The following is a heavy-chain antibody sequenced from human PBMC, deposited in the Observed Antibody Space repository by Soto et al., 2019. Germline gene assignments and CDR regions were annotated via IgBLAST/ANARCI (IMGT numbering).Heavy chain of an antibody. D-gene: IGHD3-10*01. CDR1: GFTFDDYA. V-gene: IGHV3-23*01. Sequence: GGSLRLSCAASGFTFDDYAMHWVRQAPGKGLEWVSAISGSGGSTYYADSVKGRFTISRDNSKNTLYLQMNSLRAEDTAVYYCAKVSRELLWFGELTGWGQGTLVTVSS. CDR2: ISGSGGST. J-gene: IGHJ4*02. CDR3: AKVSRELLWFGELTG.